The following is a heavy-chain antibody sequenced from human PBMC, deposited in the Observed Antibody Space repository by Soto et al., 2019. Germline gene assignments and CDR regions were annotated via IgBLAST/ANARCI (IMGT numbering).Heavy chain of an antibody. Sequence: ASVKLSCRASVYTFTGYYMHWLRQAPGQGLEWMGWINPNSGGTNYAQKFQGRVTMTRDTSISTAYMELSRLRPDDTAVYYCERAQRINMIVVVIMANDAFDICGQGTMVTV. V-gene: IGHV1-2*02. D-gene: IGHD3-22*01. CDR1: VYTFTGYY. J-gene: IGHJ3*02. CDR3: ERAQRINMIVVVIMANDAFDI. CDR2: INPNSGGT.